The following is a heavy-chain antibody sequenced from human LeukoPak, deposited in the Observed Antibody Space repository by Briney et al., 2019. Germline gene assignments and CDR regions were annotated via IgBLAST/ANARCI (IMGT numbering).Heavy chain of an antibody. CDR1: GGTFSIYA. V-gene: IGHV1-69*01. J-gene: IGHJ4*02. CDR3: ARSYQPGYSYGPFDY. CDR2: IIPIFGTA. D-gene: IGHD5-18*01. Sequence: GASVKVSCKASGGTFSIYAISWVRQAPGQGLEWMGGIIPIFGTANYAQKFQGRVTITADESTSTAYMELSSLRSEDTAVYYCARSYQPGYSYGPFDYWGQGTLVTVSS.